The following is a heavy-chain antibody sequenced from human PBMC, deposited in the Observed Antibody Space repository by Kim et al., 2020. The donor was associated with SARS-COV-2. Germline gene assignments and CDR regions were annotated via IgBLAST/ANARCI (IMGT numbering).Heavy chain of an antibody. Sequence: GGSLRLSCAASGFTFSSYAMSWVRQAPGKGLEWVSAISGSGGSTYYADSVKGRFTISRDNSKNTLYLQMNSLRAEDTAVYYCAKAYYGSGLPRVYYGMDVWGQGTTVTVSS. J-gene: IGHJ6*02. CDR2: ISGSGGST. CDR1: GFTFSSYA. V-gene: IGHV3-23*01. D-gene: IGHD3-10*01. CDR3: AKAYYGSGLPRVYYGMDV.